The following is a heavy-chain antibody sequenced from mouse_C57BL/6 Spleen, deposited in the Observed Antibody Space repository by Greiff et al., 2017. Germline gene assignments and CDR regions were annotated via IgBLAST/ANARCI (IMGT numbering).Heavy chain of an antibody. CDR2: IYPSDSDT. CDR3: ASTPYYYAMDY. Sequence: QVQLQQPGAELVRPGSSVKLSCKASGYTFTSYWMDWVKQRPGQGLEWIGNIYPSDSDTHSNQKFKDKATLTVDKSSSTAYMQLSSLTSEDSAVYYCASTPYYYAMDYWGQGTSVTVSS. J-gene: IGHJ4*01. V-gene: IGHV1-61*01. CDR1: GYTFTSYW.